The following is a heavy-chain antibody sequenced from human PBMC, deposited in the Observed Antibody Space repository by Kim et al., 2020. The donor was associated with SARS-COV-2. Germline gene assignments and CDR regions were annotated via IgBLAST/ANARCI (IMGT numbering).Heavy chain of an antibody. J-gene: IGHJ4*02. V-gene: IGHV3-73*01. D-gene: IGHD3-10*01. Sequence: GGSLRLSCAASGFTFSGSAMHWVRQASGKGLEWVGRIRSKANSYATAYAASVKGRFTISRDDSKNTAYLQMNSLKTEDTAVYYCTRLGITMVRGETGAYWGQGTLVTVSS. CDR2: IRSKANSYAT. CDR1: GFTFSGSA. CDR3: TRLGITMVRGETGAY.